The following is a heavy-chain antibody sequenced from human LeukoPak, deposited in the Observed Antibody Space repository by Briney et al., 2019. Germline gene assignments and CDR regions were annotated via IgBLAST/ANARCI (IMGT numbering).Heavy chain of an antibody. V-gene: IGHV3-11*01. D-gene: IGHD3-10*01. CDR2: ISSSGSTI. Sequence: PGGSLRLSCAASGFTFSDYYMSWIRQAPGKGLEWVSYISSSGSTIYYADSVKGRFTISRDNAKNSLYLQMNSPRAEDTAVYSCAKGYYGSGSYGWFDYWGQGTLVTVSS. J-gene: IGHJ4*02. CDR1: GFTFSDYY. CDR3: AKGYYGSGSYGWFDY.